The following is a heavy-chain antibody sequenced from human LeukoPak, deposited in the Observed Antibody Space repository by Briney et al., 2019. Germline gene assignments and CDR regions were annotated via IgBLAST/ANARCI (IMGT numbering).Heavy chain of an antibody. CDR3: ASNPNYDILTGWVY. J-gene: IGHJ4*02. CDR1: GYTFTGYY. CDR2: INPNSGGT. D-gene: IGHD3-9*01. Sequence: ASVKVSCKASGYTFTGYYMHWVRQAPGQALEWMGWINPNSGGTNYAQKFQGRVTMTRDTSISTAYMELSRLRSDDTAVYYCASNPNYDILTGWVYWGQGTLVTVSS. V-gene: IGHV1-2*02.